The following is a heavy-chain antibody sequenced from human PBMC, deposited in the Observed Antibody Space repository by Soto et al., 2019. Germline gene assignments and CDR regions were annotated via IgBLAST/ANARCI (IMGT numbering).Heavy chain of an antibody. V-gene: IGHV3-23*01. CDR1: GFTFSSYA. Sequence: EVQLLESGGDLVQPGGSLRLSCAASGFTFSSYAMSWVRQAPGKGLEWVSTISGSGGNTYYAESVKGRFTISRDNSKNTLYLQIHSLRAEDTAVYYCANHRGTTGTTSLEFDYWGQGTLVTVSS. D-gene: IGHD1-1*01. J-gene: IGHJ4*02. CDR3: ANHRGTTGTTSLEFDY. CDR2: ISGSGGNT.